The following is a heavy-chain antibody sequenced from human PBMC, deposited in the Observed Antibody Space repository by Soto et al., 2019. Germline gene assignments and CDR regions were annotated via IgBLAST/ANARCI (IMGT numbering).Heavy chain of an antibody. Sequence: GESLKISCKGSGYSFTSYWISWVRQMPGKGLEWMGRIDPSDAYTNYSPSFQGHVTISADKSISTAYLQWSSLKASDTAMYYCASVDTAMAGYYYGMDVWGQGTTVTVSS. CDR3: ASVDTAMAGYYYGMDV. V-gene: IGHV5-10-1*01. CDR2: IDPSDAYT. D-gene: IGHD5-18*01. CDR1: GYSFTSYW. J-gene: IGHJ6*02.